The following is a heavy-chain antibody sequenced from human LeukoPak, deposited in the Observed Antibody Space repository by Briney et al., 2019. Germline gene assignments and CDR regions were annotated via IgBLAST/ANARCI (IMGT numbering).Heavy chain of an antibody. D-gene: IGHD2-2*01. CDR3: ARDGTGCSSTSCYYYYGMDV. CDR2: ISSSSSYI. V-gene: IGHV3-21*01. J-gene: IGHJ6*02. Sequence: GGSLRLSCAASGFTFSSYSMNWVRQAPGKGLEWVSSISSSSSYIYYADSVKGRFTISGDNAKNSLYLQMNSLRAEDTAVYYCARDGTGCSSTSCYYYYGMDVWGQGTTVTVSS. CDR1: GFTFSSYS.